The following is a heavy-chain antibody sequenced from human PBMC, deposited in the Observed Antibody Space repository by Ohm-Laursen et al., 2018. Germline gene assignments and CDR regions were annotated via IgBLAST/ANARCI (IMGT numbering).Heavy chain of an antibody. D-gene: IGHD6-13*01. Sequence: GSLRLSCAASGFTFSTYAMTWVRQAPGKGLEWVSAIYGNGGGTYYADSVKGRFTISRDNSKNTLYLQMNSLRAEDTAIYYCATTYSSSVDYWGQGTLVTVSS. J-gene: IGHJ4*02. CDR3: ATTYSSSVDY. CDR1: GFTFSTYA. V-gene: IGHV3-23*01. CDR2: IYGNGGGT.